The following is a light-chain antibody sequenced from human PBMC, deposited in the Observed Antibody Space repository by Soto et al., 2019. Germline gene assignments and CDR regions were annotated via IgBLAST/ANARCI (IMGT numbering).Light chain of an antibody. J-gene: IGKJ2*01. Sequence: DIQMTQSPSSLSASVGDRVTITCRASRDIRNDLGWYQHKPGKAPKLLIYKASSLESGVPSRFSGSGSGTEFTLTISSLQPDDFATYYCQQYNSYSGYTFGQGTKLEIK. CDR1: RDIRND. CDR3: QQYNSYSGYT. V-gene: IGKV1-5*03. CDR2: KAS.